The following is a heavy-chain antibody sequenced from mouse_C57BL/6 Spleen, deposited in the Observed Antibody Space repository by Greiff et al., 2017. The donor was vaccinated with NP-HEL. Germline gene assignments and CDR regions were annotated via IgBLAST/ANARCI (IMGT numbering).Heavy chain of an antibody. J-gene: IGHJ1*03. D-gene: IGHD1-1*01. V-gene: IGHV1-59*01. CDR2: IDPSDSYT. CDR1: GYTSTSYW. Sequence: QVQLKQPGAELVRPGTSVKLSCKASGYTSTSYWMHWVKQRPGQGLEWIGVIDPSDSYTNYNQKFKGKATLTVDTSSSTAYMQLSSLTSEDSAVYYCAREGITTGGYFDVWGTGTTVTVSS. CDR3: AREGITTGGYFDV.